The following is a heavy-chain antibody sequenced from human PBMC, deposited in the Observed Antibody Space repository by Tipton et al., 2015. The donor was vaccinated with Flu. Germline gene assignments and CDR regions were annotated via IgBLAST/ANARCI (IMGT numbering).Heavy chain of an antibody. D-gene: IGHD3-10*01. Sequence: QLLQSGAEVKKPGASVKVSCQVSGNTLAELSIHWVRQTPGKGLEWLGGFDPEDGEAIYAQKFQGRVTMTEDKSRGTAYMVLSSLRSEDTAMYYCTREDYYGPGSFGDYWGQGTLVTVSS. V-gene: IGHV1-24*01. J-gene: IGHJ4*02. CDR3: TREDYYGPGSFGDY. CDR1: GNTLAELS. CDR2: FDPEDGEA.